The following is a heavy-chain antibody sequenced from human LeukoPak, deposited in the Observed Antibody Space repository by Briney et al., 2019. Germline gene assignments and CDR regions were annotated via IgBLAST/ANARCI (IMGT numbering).Heavy chain of an antibody. V-gene: IGHV1-46*01. CDR3: ARDGYYDILTDYSSDAFDI. CDR2: INPSGGST. CDR1: GYTFTSYY. Sequence: ASVKVSCKASGYTFTSYYMHWVRQAPGQGLEWMGIINPSGGSTSYAQKFQGRVTMTRDTSTSTVYMELSSLRSEDTALYHCARDGYYDILTDYSSDAFDIWGQGTMVTVSS. D-gene: IGHD3-9*01. J-gene: IGHJ3*02.